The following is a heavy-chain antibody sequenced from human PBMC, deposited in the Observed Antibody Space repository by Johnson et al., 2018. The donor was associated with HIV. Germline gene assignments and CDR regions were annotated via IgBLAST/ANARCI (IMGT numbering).Heavy chain of an antibody. CDR2: ISYDGSNE. D-gene: IGHD6-6*01. CDR3: ARDGVGYSSLKDAFDI. J-gene: IGHJ3*02. Sequence: QVQLVESGGGVVQPGRSLRLSCAASGFTFNNYAMHWVRQAPGKGLEWVAVISYDGSNEFYADSVKGRFTISRDNSKNTLYLQMNSLRTEDTAVYYCARDGVGYSSLKDAFDIWGQGTMVTVSS. CDR1: GFTFNNYA. V-gene: IGHV3-30-3*01.